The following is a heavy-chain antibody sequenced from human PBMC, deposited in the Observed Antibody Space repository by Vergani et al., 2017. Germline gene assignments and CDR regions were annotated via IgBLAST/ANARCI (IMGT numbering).Heavy chain of an antibody. V-gene: IGHV5-51*03. J-gene: IGHJ4*02. CDR2: IYPGDSDT. Sequence: EVQLVQSGAEVKKPGESLKISCKGSGYSFTSYWIGWVRQMPGKGLEWMGIIYPGDSDTRYSPSFQGQVTISADKSISTAYLQWSSLKASDTAMYYCARIYCSSTSCYNFFDYGSQGRLVTVSS. D-gene: IGHD2-2*01. CDR3: ARIYCSSTSCYNFFDY. CDR1: GYSFTSYW.